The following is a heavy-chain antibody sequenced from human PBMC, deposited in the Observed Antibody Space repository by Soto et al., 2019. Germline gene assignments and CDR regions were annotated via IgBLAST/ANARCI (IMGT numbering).Heavy chain of an antibody. CDR1: GYTFTSHG. V-gene: IGHV1-18*01. J-gene: IGHJ4*02. CDR3: ALDKLEMPTIFVF. D-gene: IGHD3-3*01. CDR2: ISPYNGNT. Sequence: GASVKVSCKASGYTFTSHGISWVRQAPGQGLEWMGWISPYNGNTDYAQKVQGRVTMTTDTSTSTAYMELRSLRSDDTAVYYCALDKLEMPTIFVFWGPGALVTVSS.